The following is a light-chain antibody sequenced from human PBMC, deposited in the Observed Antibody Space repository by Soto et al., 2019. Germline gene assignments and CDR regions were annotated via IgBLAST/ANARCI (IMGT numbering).Light chain of an antibody. CDR2: RNN. CDR3: AAWDDSLSGVL. V-gene: IGLV1-47*01. J-gene: IGLJ2*01. CDR1: SSNIGFNY. Sequence: QSVLTQPPSASGTPGQRVTISCSGSSSNIGFNYVYWYQHFPGTAPKLLLYRNNLQPSGVPDRFSGSKSGTSASLAISGLRSEDEADYYCAAWDDSLSGVLFGGGTKLTVL.